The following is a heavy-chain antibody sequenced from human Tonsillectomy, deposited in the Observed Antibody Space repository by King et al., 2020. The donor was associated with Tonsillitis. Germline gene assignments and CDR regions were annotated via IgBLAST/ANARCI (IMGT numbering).Heavy chain of an antibody. CDR2: IKQDGSEK. Sequence: VQLVESGGGLVQPGGSLRLSCAASGFTFSSYWMSWVRQAPGKGLEWVANIKQDGSEKYYVDSVKGRFTISRDNAKNSLYVQMNSLRAEDTAVYYCTRVSSSWFKLKRYFDYWGQGTLVTVSS. J-gene: IGHJ4*02. V-gene: IGHV3-7*04. D-gene: IGHD6-13*01. CDR1: GFTFSSYW. CDR3: TRVSSSWFKLKRYFDY.